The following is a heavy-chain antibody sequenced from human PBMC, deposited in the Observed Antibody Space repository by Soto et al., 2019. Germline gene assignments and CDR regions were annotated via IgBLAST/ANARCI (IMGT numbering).Heavy chain of an antibody. D-gene: IGHD6-13*01. CDR2: INHSGST. CDR3: ARERPVGSSSWYASAWFDP. J-gene: IGHJ5*02. Sequence: QVQLQQWGAGLLKPSETLSLTCAVYGGSFSGYYWSWIRQPPGKGLEWIGEINHSGSTNYNPSLKGRVTISVDTSKNQFSLKLSSVTAADTAVYYCARERPVGSSSWYASAWFDPWGQGTLVTVSS. CDR1: GGSFSGYY. V-gene: IGHV4-34*01.